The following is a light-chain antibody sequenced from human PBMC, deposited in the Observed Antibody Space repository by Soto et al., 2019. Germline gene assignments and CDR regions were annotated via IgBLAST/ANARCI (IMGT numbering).Light chain of an antibody. J-gene: IGKJ4*01. CDR3: QQYVSIPLT. V-gene: IGKV3-20*01. CDR1: QSIGTY. CDR2: GAS. Sequence: EIVLTQSPGTLSLSPGERATLSCRASQSIGTYLAWYQQKPGQAPRLLIYGASSRATGIPDRFSGSGSGTDFTLTISRLEPEDFAVFHCQQYVSIPLTFGGGTKVDNK.